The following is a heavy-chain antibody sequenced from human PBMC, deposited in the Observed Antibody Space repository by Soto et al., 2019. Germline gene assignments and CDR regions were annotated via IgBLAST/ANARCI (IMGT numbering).Heavy chain of an antibody. V-gene: IGHV1-69*02. CDR2: IIPILGIA. CDR3: ARGSAAAGTDAFDI. Sequence: QVQLVQSGAEVKKPGSSVKVSCTASGGTFSSYTISWVRQAPGQGLEWMGRIIPILGIANYAQKFQGRVTITADKTTRTAYMELSSLRSEDTAVYYCARGSAAAGTDAFDIWGQGTMGTVSS. J-gene: IGHJ3*02. D-gene: IGHD6-13*01. CDR1: GGTFSSYT.